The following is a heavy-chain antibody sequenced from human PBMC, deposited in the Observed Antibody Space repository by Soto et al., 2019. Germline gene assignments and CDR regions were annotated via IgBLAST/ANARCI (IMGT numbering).Heavy chain of an antibody. V-gene: IGHV1-2*02. D-gene: IGHD5-12*01. J-gene: IGHJ4*02. CDR3: ARDEDIVAKTYFDY. Sequence: QVQLVQSGAEVKKPGASVKVSCKASGYTFTGYYMHWVRQAPGQGLEWMGWINPNSGGTNYAQKFPGRGTMNRDKSNRTALLELGRLRSGEPAGYYLARDEDIVAKTYFDYWGQGTLVTVSS. CDR2: INPNSGGT. CDR1: GYTFTGYY.